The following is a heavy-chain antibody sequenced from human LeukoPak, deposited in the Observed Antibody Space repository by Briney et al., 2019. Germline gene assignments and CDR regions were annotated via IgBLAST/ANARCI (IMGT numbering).Heavy chain of an antibody. V-gene: IGHV4-34*01. CDR2: IDHSGAT. D-gene: IGHD3-22*01. CDR1: GFTFSTYS. Sequence: GSLRLSCAASGFTFSTYSMNWIRQPPGKGLEWIGEIDHSGATNYNPSLRSRVTISLDTSKNQFSLTLSSITAADTAVYYCAKAPYLSSGSWGQGTMVTVSS. CDR3: AKAPYLSSGS. J-gene: IGHJ3*01.